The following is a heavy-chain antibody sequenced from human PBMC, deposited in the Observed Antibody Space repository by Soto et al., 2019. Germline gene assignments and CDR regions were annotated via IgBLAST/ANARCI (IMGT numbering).Heavy chain of an antibody. J-gene: IGHJ6*02. CDR3: AREWVVVVSPYYYYGMDV. CDR2: IIPIFGTA. CDR1: GGTFSSYA. V-gene: IGHV1-69*01. D-gene: IGHD2-15*01. Sequence: QVQLVQSGAEVKKPGSSVKVSCKASGGTFSSYAISWVRQAPGQGLEWMGGIIPIFGTANYAQKFQGRVTITADESTSTAYMELSSLRSEDKDVYYCAREWVVVVSPYYYYGMDVWGQGTTVTVSS.